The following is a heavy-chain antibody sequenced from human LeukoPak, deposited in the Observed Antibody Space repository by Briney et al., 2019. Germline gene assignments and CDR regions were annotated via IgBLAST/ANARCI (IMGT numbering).Heavy chain of an antibody. CDR1: GGSFSDYF. J-gene: IGHJ6*02. Sequence: PSETLSLTCAVYGGSFSDYFWGWIRQPPGKGLEWIGEINHSGRTYYNPSLKSRVTISVDTSKNQFSLNLSSVTAADTAVYYCARDVVVVPAAIHYGMDVWGQGTTVAVSS. CDR2: INHSGRT. V-gene: IGHV4-34*01. D-gene: IGHD2-2*01. CDR3: ARDVVVVPAAIHYGMDV.